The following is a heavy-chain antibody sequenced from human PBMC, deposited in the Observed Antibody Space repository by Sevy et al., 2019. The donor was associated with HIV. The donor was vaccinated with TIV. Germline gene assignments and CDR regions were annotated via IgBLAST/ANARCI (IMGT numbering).Heavy chain of an antibody. CDR3: AKDLSDIVVVVAAKTYYYGMDV. CDR1: GFTFSSYG. V-gene: IGHV3-30*18. D-gene: IGHD2-15*01. J-gene: IGHJ6*02. CDR2: ISYDGSNK. Sequence: GGSLRLSCAASGFTFSSYGMHWVRQVPGKGLEWVAVISYDGSNKYYADSVKGRFTISRDNSKNTLYLQMNSLRAEDTAVYYCAKDLSDIVVVVAAKTYYYGMDVWGQGTTVTVSS.